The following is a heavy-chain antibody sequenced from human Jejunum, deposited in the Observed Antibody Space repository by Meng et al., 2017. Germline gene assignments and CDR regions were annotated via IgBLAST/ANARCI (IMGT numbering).Heavy chain of an antibody. CDR3: ARELISYAFYY. D-gene: IGHD1-26*01. J-gene: IGHJ4*02. CDR2: INTRTGGT. Sequence: LVLDASWVSALGDTGTVSCKASVNAFTHYYLYWVRQAPGQSLELMGRINTRTGGTIYTQKFYGRVTMTRDTSISTAYMELSRLRSGDTAVYYCARELISYAFYYWGQGSLVTVSS. CDR1: VNAFTHYY. V-gene: IGHV1-2*06.